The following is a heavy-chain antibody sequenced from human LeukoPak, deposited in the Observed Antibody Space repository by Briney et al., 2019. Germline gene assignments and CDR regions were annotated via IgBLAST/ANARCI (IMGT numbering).Heavy chain of an antibody. CDR3: ARGRITMIVVVTLYYYYYYMDV. CDR2: ISYSGST. V-gene: IGHV4-59*12. D-gene: IGHD3-22*01. Sequence: SETLSLTCTVSGGSISSYYWSWIRQPPGKGLEWIAYISYSGSTNYNPSLKSRVTISVDTSKNQFSLKLSSVTAADTAVYYCARGRITMIVVVTLYYYYYYMDVWGKGTTVTVSS. J-gene: IGHJ6*03. CDR1: GGSISSYY.